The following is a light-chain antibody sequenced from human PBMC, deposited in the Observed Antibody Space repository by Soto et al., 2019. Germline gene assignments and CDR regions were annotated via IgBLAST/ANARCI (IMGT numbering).Light chain of an antibody. V-gene: IGKV3-20*01. CDR1: QSVSNNY. Sequence: ETVLTQSPGTLSLSPGERATLFCRASQSVSNNYLAWYQQKPAQAPRLLIYGASSRATGIPDRFSGSGSGTDFNLTISRLEPEDSAVYYCQQHGTSPPSWTFGQGTKVEIK. J-gene: IGKJ1*01. CDR2: GAS. CDR3: QQHGTSPPSWT.